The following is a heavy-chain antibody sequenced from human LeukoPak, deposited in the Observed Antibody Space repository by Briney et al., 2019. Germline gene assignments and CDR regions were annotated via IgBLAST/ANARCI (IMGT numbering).Heavy chain of an antibody. J-gene: IGHJ6*02. D-gene: IGHD6-13*01. CDR2: IYHSGST. CDR3: ARGASSMGSYGMDG. Sequence: SQTLSLTCAVSGGSISCGGYSWSWIRQPPGKGLECIGYIYHSGSTYYNPSLKSRVTISVDRSKNQFSLKLSSVTAADTAVYYCARGASSMGSYGMDGWGQGTTVTVSS. V-gene: IGHV4-30-2*01. CDR1: GGSISCGGYS.